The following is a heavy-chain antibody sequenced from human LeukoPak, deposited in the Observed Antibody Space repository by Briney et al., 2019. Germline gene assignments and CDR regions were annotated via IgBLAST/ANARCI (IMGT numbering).Heavy chain of an antibody. Sequence: PGGSLRLSCAASGFTFSSYAMSWVRQAPGKGLEWVSGISGSGVITYYADSVKGRFTISRDNAKNTLYLQMNSLRAEDTAVYYCAKDDHGGSGWRDYFDYWGQGTLVTVPT. CDR1: GFTFSSYA. CDR2: ISGSGVIT. CDR3: AKDDHGGSGWRDYFDY. V-gene: IGHV3-23*01. D-gene: IGHD6-19*01. J-gene: IGHJ4*02.